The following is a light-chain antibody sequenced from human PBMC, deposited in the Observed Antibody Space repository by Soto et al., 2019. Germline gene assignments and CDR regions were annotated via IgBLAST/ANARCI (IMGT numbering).Light chain of an antibody. CDR3: QQYYRTPVT. Sequence: DIVMTQSPDSLAVSLGERATINCKSSQSVLYNSNNKNYLAWYQQRPGQPPKMLIYWASSRIFGVPDRFSGSGSGTEFTLTISSLQAEDVAVYYCQQYYRTPVTFGPGTKVDIK. V-gene: IGKV4-1*01. CDR2: WAS. J-gene: IGKJ3*01. CDR1: QSVLYNSNNKNY.